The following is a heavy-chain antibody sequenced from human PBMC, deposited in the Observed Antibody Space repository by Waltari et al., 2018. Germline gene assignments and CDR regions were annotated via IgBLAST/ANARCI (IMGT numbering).Heavy chain of an antibody. CDR2: ISSSSSTI. Sequence: EVQLVESGGGLVKPGGSLRLSCAASGFTFSSYSMNWVRQAPGKGLEWVSYISSSSSTIYYADSVKGRFTISRDNAKNSLYLQMNSLRAEDTAVYYCASYSYDSSGYYFFDYWGQGTLVTVSS. CDR3: ASYSYDSSGYYFFDY. V-gene: IGHV3-48*01. CDR1: GFTFSSYS. D-gene: IGHD3-22*01. J-gene: IGHJ4*02.